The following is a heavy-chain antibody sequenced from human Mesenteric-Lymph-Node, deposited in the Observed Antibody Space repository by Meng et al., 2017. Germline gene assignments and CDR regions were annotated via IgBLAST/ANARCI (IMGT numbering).Heavy chain of an antibody. V-gene: IGHV3-7*01. D-gene: IGHD6-13*01. CDR1: GFTFSDYW. CDR2: IKQDGREK. J-gene: IGHJ4*02. CDR3: ASSSSSWTRDDY. Sequence: GESLKISCAASGFTFSDYWMHWVRQAPGKGLEWVASIKQDGREKYFVDSVKGRFTISRDNAKNSLYLQMNTLRAEDTAVYYCASSSSSWTRDDYWGQGTLVTVSS.